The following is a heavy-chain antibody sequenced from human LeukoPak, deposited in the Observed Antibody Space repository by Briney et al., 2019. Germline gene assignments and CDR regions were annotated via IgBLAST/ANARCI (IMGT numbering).Heavy chain of an antibody. J-gene: IGHJ4*02. CDR1: GFSFGDYA. V-gene: IGHV3-49*04. CDR2: IRSKAYGGTT. CDR3: SRDQTPYY. Sequence: SLRLSCIASGFSFGDYAMSWVRQAPGKGLEWVGFIRSKAYGGTTEYAASVKGRFTISRDDSKSIAYLQMNSLKTEDTAVYFCSRDQTPYYWGQGTLVTVSS.